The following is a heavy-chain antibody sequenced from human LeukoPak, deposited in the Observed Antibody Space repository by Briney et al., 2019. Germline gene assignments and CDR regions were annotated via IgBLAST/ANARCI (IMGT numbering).Heavy chain of an antibody. CDR2: ISWNSGSI. CDR1: GFTFDDYA. D-gene: IGHD3-22*01. V-gene: IGHV3-9*01. CDR3: AKDRNYYDSSGSFDY. Sequence: SLKISCAASGFTFDDYAMHWVRQAPGKGLEWVSGISWNSGSIGYADSVKGRFTISRDNAKNSLYLQMNSLRAEDTALYYCAKDRNYYDSSGSFDYWGQGTLVTVSS. J-gene: IGHJ4*02.